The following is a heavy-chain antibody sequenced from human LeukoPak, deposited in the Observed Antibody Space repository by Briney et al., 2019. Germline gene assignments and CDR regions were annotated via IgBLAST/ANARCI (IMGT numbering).Heavy chain of an antibody. D-gene: IGHD2-2*01. J-gene: IGHJ4*02. V-gene: IGHV3-23*01. CDR1: GFTFSSYG. Sequence: PGGSLRLSCAASGFTFSSYGMSWVRQAPGKGLEWVSAISGSGGSTYYADSVKGRFTISRDNSKNTLYLQMNSLRAEDTAVYYCAKGPGGFIVVVPAAPFDYWGQGTLVTVSS. CDR3: AKGPGGFIVVVPAAPFDY. CDR2: ISGSGGST.